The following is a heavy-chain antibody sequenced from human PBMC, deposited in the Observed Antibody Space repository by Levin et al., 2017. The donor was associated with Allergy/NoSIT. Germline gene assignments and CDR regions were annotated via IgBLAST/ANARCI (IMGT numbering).Heavy chain of an antibody. J-gene: IGHJ3*01. V-gene: IGHV2-5*02. D-gene: IGHD3-3*01. CDR1: GLSLTSSGVS. CDR3: SPRQITFFDFWPAVDV. CDR2: IYGDDDK. Sequence: SGPTLVKPTQTLTLTCTFSGLSLTSSGVSVGWIRQPPGKALEWLALIYGDDDKRYIPPLKCRLTITKDTSKNQVVLTMTNVYPVDTATYFCSPRQITFFDFWPAVDVGGQGTRVTVSS.